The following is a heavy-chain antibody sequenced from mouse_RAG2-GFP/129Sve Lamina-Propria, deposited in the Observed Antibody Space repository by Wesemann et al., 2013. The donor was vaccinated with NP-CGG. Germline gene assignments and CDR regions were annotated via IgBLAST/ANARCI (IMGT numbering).Heavy chain of an antibody. Sequence: IRHFPGNKLEWMGYISYSGSTNYNPSLKSRISITHDTSKNHFFLKLNSVTTEDTATYYCARGAGTWFAYWGQGTLVTVSA. CDR2: ISYSGST. D-gene: IGHD3-3*01. CDR3: ARGAGTWFAY. V-gene: IGHV3-1*01. J-gene: IGHJ3*01.